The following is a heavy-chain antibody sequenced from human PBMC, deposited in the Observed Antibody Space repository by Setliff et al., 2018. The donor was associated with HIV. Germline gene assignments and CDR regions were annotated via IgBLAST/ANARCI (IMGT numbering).Heavy chain of an antibody. CDR1: GFNFKPYG. J-gene: IGHJ4*01. CDR3: ASFYGDYGY. V-gene: IGHV3-48*02. D-gene: IGHD3-10*01. Sequence: PVGSLRLSCAASGFNFKPYGITWVRQAPGKGLDWVAHIGSSNHGIHYTASVQGRFTVSRDNANNLLFLQMNNLRDEATAVYYCASFYGDYGYWGHGTQVTVSS. CDR2: IGSSNHGI.